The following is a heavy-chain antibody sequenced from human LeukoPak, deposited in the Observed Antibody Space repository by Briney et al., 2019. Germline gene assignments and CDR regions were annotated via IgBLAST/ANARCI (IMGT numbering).Heavy chain of an antibody. J-gene: IGHJ5*02. D-gene: IGHD3-9*01. Sequence: GESLKISCKGSGYSFTSYWIGWVRQMPGKGLEWMGIIYPGDSDTRYSPSFQGQVTISADKSISTAYLQWRSLKASDTAMYYCVRRYFERPDGLDPWGQGTLVTVSS. CDR3: VRRYFERPDGLDP. CDR1: GYSFTSYW. CDR2: IYPGDSDT. V-gene: IGHV5-51*01.